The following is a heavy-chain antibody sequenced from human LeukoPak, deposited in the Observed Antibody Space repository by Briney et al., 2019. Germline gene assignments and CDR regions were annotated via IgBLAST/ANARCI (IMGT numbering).Heavy chain of an antibody. V-gene: IGHV3-23*01. D-gene: IGHD6-13*01. Sequence: GGSLRLSCAASGFIFSSYAMSWVRQTPGKGLEWVSRISESGGSTYYAVSVKGRFTISGDNSKNTLYLQMNSLRAEDTAVYYCAKDRGSSWYGTSDYWGQGTLVTASS. CDR2: ISESGGST. CDR3: AKDRGSSWYGTSDY. CDR1: GFIFSSYA. J-gene: IGHJ4*02.